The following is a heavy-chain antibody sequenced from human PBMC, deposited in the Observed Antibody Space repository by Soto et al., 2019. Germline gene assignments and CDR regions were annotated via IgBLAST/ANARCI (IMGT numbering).Heavy chain of an antibody. Sequence: QVQLVQSGAEVKKPGSSVKVSCKASGGTFSSYAISWVRQAPGQGLDWMGGIIPIFGTANYAQKFQGRVTITADESTSTAYMELSSLRSEDTAVYYCARVRRIFGVVTRYNWFDPWGQGTLVTVSS. J-gene: IGHJ5*02. CDR3: ARVRRIFGVVTRYNWFDP. D-gene: IGHD3-3*02. CDR2: IIPIFGTA. CDR1: GGTFSSYA. V-gene: IGHV1-69*01.